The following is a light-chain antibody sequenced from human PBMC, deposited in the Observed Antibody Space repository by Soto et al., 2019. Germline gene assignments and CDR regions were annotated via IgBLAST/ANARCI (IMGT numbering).Light chain of an antibody. J-gene: IGKJ1*01. CDR1: QGIRTD. CDR2: GAS. V-gene: IGKV1-6*01. CDR3: LQDFSYPRT. Sequence: AVQLTQSPSSLSASVGDRVTITCRASQGIRTDLGWYQQSPGKAPKVLIVGASTLQSGVPSRFSGSGSGTDFTLTISSLQPEESATYYCLQDFSYPRTFGQGTNVEIK.